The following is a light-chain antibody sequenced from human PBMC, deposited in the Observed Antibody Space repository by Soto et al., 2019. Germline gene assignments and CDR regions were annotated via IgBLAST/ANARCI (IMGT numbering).Light chain of an antibody. J-gene: IGKJ4*01. Sequence: EIVMTQSRCTLSLSPGERAILSCRAIQSVSSSYLAWYQQKPDLAPRLLIYGASSRATGIPDRFSGSGSGTDFTLTISRLEPEDFAVYYCEQYGSSPGLTFGGGTKVEIK. CDR3: EQYGSSPGLT. CDR2: GAS. CDR1: QSVSSSY. V-gene: IGKV3-20*01.